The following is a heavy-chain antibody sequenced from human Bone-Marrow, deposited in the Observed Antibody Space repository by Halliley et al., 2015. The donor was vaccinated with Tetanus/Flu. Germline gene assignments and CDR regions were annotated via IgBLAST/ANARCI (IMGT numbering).Heavy chain of an antibody. CDR1: GGSIGSHY. CDR3: ARRHTGFSVYNWFAP. CDR2: IYYSGSI. J-gene: IGHJ5*02. D-gene: IGHD7-27*01. V-gene: IGHV4-59*11. Sequence: TLSLTCTVSGGSIGSHYWTWIRQPPGKGLEWIGHIYYSGSIEYNPSLKNRVSISIDTSRQQFSLQVTSVTAADTAVYYCARRHTGFSVYNWFAPWGQGTPVTVSS.